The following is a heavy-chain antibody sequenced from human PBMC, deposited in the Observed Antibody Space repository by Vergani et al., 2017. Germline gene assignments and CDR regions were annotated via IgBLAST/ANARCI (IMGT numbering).Heavy chain of an antibody. D-gene: IGHD4-23*01. V-gene: IGHV3-23*01. CDR1: GFTFSSYA. CDR2: ISGSGGST. Sequence: EVQLLESGGGLVQPGGSLRLSCAASGFTFSSYAMSWVRQARGKGLEWVSAISGSGGSTYYADSVKGRFTISRDNSKNTLYLQMNSLRAEDTAVSYCAKAVVTGLVFQHWGQGTLVTVSS. CDR3: AKAVVTGLVFQH. J-gene: IGHJ1*01.